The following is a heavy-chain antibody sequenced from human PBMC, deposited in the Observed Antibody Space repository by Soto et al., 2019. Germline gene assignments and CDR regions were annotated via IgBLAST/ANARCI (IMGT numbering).Heavy chain of an antibody. J-gene: IGHJ4*02. Sequence: PWGSLTPSCAASGFTFSRYARSWVCQAPGKGLEWVSSITTSGSGTYYTDSVKGRFTISRDNSKNTLFLQMNSLKVEDTAVYQCVKQSGLPYCFDSWGQGTLVTVS. D-gene: IGHD1-26*01. CDR2: ITTSGSGT. CDR3: VKQSGLPYCFDS. V-gene: IGHV3-23*01. CDR1: GFTFSRYA.